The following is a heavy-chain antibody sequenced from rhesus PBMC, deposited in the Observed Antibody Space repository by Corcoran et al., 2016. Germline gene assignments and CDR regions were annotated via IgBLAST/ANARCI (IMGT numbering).Heavy chain of an antibody. Sequence: QLQLQESGPGLVKPSETLSVTCAVSGGSISTIYWSWICQAPGKGLEWIGYIYGSGSRTKYNPSLKSRVTLSVDTSKYQLSLKLSSVTAADTAVYYCAKSLRNYYFDYWGQGVLVTVSS. J-gene: IGHJ4*01. V-gene: IGHV4-169*01. D-gene: IGHD1-1*01. CDR1: GGSISTIY. CDR2: IYGSGSRT. CDR3: AKSLRNYYFDY.